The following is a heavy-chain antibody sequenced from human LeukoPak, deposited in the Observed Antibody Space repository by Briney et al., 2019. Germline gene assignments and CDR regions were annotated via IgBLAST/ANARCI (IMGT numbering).Heavy chain of an antibody. CDR2: IYYSGST. CDR3: ARETCQKGAQYMDV. CDR1: GFTISSYY. D-gene: IGHD3-16*01. V-gene: IGHV4-59*12. J-gene: IGHJ6*03. Sequence: PSETLSLTCTVSGFTISSYYWSWLRQAPGKGLEWIGDIYYSGSTNYNASLKSRGIISVDTSKNQFSLKLSSVTAADTAVYYYARETCQKGAQYMDVGGKGPAVT.